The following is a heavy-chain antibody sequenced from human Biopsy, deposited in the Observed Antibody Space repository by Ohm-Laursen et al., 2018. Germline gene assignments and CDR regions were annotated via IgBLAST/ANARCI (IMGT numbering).Heavy chain of an antibody. J-gene: IGHJ3*01. V-gene: IGHV1-18*01. CDR2: ITAENT. CDR3: ARAFGGAYYSYAFDL. D-gene: IGHD2-21*02. Sequence: ASVKVSCKASGYTFSSYGITWVRQAPGQGLEWMGWITAENTNSAQKFQGRLTMTTDISTSTAYMDLKGLRSDDTAIYYCARAFGGAYYSYAFDLWGQGTLVTVSS. CDR1: GYTFSSYG.